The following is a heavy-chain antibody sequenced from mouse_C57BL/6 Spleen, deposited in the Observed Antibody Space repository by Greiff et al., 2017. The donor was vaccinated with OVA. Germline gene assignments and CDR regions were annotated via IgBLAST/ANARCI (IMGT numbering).Heavy chain of an antibody. J-gene: IGHJ2*01. CDR2: IYPGNSDT. CDR1: GYTFTSYW. Sequence: EVQLQQSGTVLARPGASVKMSCKTSGYTFTSYWMHWVKQRPGQGLEWIGAIYPGNSDTSYNQKFKGKAKLTAVTSASTAYMELSSLTNEDSAVYYCTREAELGPPFDYWGQGTTLTVSS. CDR3: TREAELGPPFDY. V-gene: IGHV1-5*01. D-gene: IGHD4-1*01.